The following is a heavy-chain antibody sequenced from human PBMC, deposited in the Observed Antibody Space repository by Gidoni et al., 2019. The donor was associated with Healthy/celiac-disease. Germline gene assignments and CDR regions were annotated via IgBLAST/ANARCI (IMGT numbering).Heavy chain of an antibody. CDR3: ARTPREYYFDY. CDR1: GFTFSSYA. V-gene: IGHV3-30-3*01. D-gene: IGHD3-10*01. J-gene: IGHJ4*02. Sequence: LSCAASGFTFSSYAMHWVRQAPGKGLEWVAVISYDGSNKYYADSVKGRFTISRDNSKNTLYLQMNSLRAEDTAVYYCARTPREYYFDYWGQGTLVTVSS. CDR2: ISYDGSNK.